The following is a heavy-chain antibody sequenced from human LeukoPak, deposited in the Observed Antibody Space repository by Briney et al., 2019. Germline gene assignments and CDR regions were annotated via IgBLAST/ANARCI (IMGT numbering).Heavy chain of an antibody. J-gene: IGHJ4*02. CDR3: ARDPSIVGATPYFDY. D-gene: IGHD1-26*01. Sequence: SETLSLTCTVSGGSISSSRYYWGWIRQPPGKGLEWIGSIYYIGSTYYNPSLKSRVTISVATSKNQFSLKMSSVTAADTAVYYCARDPSIVGATPYFDYWGQGTLVTVSS. V-gene: IGHV4-39*07. CDR2: IYYIGST. CDR1: GGSISSSRYY.